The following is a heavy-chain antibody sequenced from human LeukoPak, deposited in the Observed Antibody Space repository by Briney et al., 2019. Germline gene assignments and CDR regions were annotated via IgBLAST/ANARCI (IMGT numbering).Heavy chain of an antibody. CDR2: TNPSGSSA. V-gene: IGHV1-46*01. J-gene: IGHJ3*02. Sequence: ASVKVSCKASGHTFTKYYIHWVRQAPGQGLEWMGITNPSGSSATYAQKFQGRVTMTRDMSTSTVYMELTSLRSEDTAVYYCARVRTENYDDCFDIWGQGTMVTVSS. D-gene: IGHD3-3*01. CDR1: GHTFTKYY. CDR3: ARVRTENYDDCFDI.